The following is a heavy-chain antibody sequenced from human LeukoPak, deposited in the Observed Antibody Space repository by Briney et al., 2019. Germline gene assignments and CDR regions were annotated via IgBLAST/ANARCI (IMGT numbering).Heavy chain of an antibody. CDR1: GGSFSGYY. J-gene: IGHJ5*02. D-gene: IGHD6-13*01. CDR3: ARSTQSSSFDRWFDP. V-gene: IGHV4-34*01. CDR2: INHSGST. Sequence: SETLSLTCAVHGGSFSGYYWSWIRQPPGKGLEWIGEINHSGSTNYNPSLKSRVTISVDTPKNQFSLKLSSVTAADTAVYYCARSTQSSSFDRWFDPWGQGTLVTVSS.